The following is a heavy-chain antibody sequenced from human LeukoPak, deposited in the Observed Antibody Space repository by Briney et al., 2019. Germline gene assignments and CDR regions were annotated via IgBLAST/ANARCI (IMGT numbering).Heavy chain of an antibody. Sequence: NSSETLSLTCTVSGDSISSYDWNWIRQPPGKGLEWMGYIYYSGSTNYNPSLKSRVTISVDTSKNQFSLKLSSVTAADTAVYYCARETYYYDSSGYYQYHFDHWGQGTLVTVSS. D-gene: IGHD3-22*01. CDR2: IYYSGST. CDR1: GDSISSYD. J-gene: IGHJ4*02. V-gene: IGHV4-59*01. CDR3: ARETYYYDSSGYYQYHFDH.